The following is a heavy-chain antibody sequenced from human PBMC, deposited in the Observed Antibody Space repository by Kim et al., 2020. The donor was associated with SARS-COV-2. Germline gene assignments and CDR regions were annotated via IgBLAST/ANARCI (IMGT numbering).Heavy chain of an antibody. Sequence: SQTLSLTCAISGDSVSSNSAAWNWIRQSPSRGLEWLGRTYYRSKWYNDYAVSVKSRMTINPDTSKNQFSLQLNSVTPEDTAVYYCARDREERELLPGYYYYYMDVWGKGTSVTVSS. D-gene: IGHD1-26*01. V-gene: IGHV6-1*01. CDR1: GDSVSSNSAA. CDR2: TYYRSKWYN. CDR3: ARDREERELLPGYYYYYMDV. J-gene: IGHJ6*03.